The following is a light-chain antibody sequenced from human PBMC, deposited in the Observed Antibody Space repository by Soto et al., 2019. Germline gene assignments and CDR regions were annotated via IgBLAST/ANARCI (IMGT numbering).Light chain of an antibody. Sequence: EIVLTQSPGTLSLSPGERATLSCRASQSVSSSYFAWYQQKPGQAPRLLIYGASSRAPAIPDRFSGSGSGTYVTLTISRLEADECAVYYCQQYGSSPPTFGQGTKVDI. CDR1: QSVSSSY. J-gene: IGKJ1*01. V-gene: IGKV3-20*01. CDR2: GAS. CDR3: QQYGSSPPT.